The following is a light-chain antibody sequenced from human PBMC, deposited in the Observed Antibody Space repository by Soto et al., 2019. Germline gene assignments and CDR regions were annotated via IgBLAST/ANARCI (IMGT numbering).Light chain of an antibody. J-gene: IGLJ1*01. V-gene: IGLV1-47*01. CDR1: SSNIGSNY. Sequence: QSVLTQPPSASGTPGQRVTISCSGSSSNIGSNYVYWYQQLPGTAPKLLIYRNNQRPSGVPDRFSGSQSGTSASLAISGLRSEDEADYYCASWDDSLSVLYVFGTGTTVTVL. CDR2: RNN. CDR3: ASWDDSLSVLYV.